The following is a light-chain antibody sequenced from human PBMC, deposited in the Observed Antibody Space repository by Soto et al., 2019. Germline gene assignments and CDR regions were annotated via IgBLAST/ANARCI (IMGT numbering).Light chain of an antibody. V-gene: IGKV3-15*01. CDR1: QSIGRN. CDR3: QQYNNWPIT. CDR2: AAS. J-gene: IGKJ5*01. Sequence: ERMMTQSPATLSVSPGEIATLSLRASQSIGRNLVWCQQKNGQAPRLLIYAASTRATGVPARFSGSGYGTEFNLTISSLQSEDFAVYYCQQYNNWPITFGQGTRLEIK.